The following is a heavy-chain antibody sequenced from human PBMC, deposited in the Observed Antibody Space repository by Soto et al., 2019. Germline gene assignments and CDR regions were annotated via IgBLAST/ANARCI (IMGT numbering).Heavy chain of an antibody. Sequence: QVQLVQSGAEVKKPGSSVKVSCKASGGTFSSYAISWVRQAPGQGLEWMGGIIPIFGTANYAQKFQGRVTITADESTSTAYMELSSLGSEDTAVYYCARGFDDYGDYDLLGAHNSFDIWGQGTMVTLSS. CDR1: GGTFSSYA. CDR3: ARGFDDYGDYDLLGAHNSFDI. J-gene: IGHJ3*02. V-gene: IGHV1-69*01. D-gene: IGHD4-17*01. CDR2: IIPIFGTA.